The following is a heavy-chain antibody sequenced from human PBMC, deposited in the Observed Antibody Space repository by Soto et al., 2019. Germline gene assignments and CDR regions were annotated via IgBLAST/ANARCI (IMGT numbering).Heavy chain of an antibody. CDR3: AGQWAAGYGAFDP. D-gene: IGHD4-17*01. J-gene: IGHJ5*02. CDR1: GGSISNNRW. CDR2: IHDRGST. V-gene: IGHV4-4*02. Sequence: QVKLQESGPGLEKPSWTLSLTCAVSGGSISNNRWWTLVSQDQGKGLERIGEIHDRGSTNYNLSLESRATALIDRSKNQFSLQMRAVTAADPAVYYCAGQWAAGYGAFDPWCQGTLVTVSS.